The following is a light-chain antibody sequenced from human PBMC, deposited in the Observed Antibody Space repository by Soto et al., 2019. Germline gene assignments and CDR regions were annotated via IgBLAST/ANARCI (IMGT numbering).Light chain of an antibody. CDR3: KQRIGFPS. CDR1: PSLLDSDDGNTY. J-gene: IGKJ2*01. Sequence: DSVMTLTPHSLPVNPREAASSFCRSSPSLLDSDDGNTYSDWHLQKPGQSPLLLIYTICYRASGVTDRFSGSGAGTDFTLKISRVEAEEVGVYYCKQRIGFPSFGQGTKLEIK. V-gene: IGKV2-40*01. CDR2: TIC.